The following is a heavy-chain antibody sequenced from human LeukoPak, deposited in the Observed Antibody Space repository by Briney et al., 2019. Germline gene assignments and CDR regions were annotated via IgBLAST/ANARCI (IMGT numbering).Heavy chain of an antibody. CDR3: ARANYYDSSGYYGLYYYYGMDV. CDR2: IYSGGST. V-gene: IGHV3-53*01. Sequence: GGSLRLSCAASGFTVSSNYMSWVRQAPGKGLEWVSVIYSGGSTYYADSVKGRFTISRDNSKNTLYLQMNSLRAEDTAVYYCARANYYDSSGYYGLYYYYGMDVWGQGTTVTVSS. D-gene: IGHD3-22*01. CDR1: GFTVSSNY. J-gene: IGHJ6*02.